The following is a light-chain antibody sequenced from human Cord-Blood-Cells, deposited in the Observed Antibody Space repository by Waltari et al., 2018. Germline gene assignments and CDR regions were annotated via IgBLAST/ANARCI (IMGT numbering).Light chain of an antibody. CDR3: QQSYSTPLT. Sequence: DIQMTQSPSSLSASVGDRVTITCRASQRISSYLNWYQQKPGKAPKLLIYAASSLQSGVPLRFSGSGSGTDFTLTISSVQPEDFATYYCQQSYSTPLTFGGGTKVEIK. J-gene: IGKJ4*01. CDR1: QRISSY. V-gene: IGKV1-39*01. CDR2: AAS.